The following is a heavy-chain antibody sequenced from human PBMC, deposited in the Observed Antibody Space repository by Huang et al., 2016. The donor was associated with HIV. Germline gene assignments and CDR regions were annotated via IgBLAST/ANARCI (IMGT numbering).Heavy chain of an antibody. CDR3: ARVRGYSGSYYGMDV. CDR2: IIPVFGTQ. CDR1: GGTFSNHG. Sequence: QVQLVQSGAEVKKPGSSVKVSCKASGGTFSNHGFSWVRQAPGPGLEWMVGIIPVFGTQYYTPKFQGRVTITADESTSTVYMELSSLTPDDTAEYYCARVRGYSGSYYGMDVWGQGTTVTVSS. V-gene: IGHV1-69*01. D-gene: IGHD1-26*01. J-gene: IGHJ6*02.